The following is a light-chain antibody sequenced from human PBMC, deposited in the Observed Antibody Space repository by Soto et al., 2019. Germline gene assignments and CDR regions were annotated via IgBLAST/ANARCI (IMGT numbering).Light chain of an antibody. J-gene: IGLJ3*02. CDR1: SSDVGDRNY. CDR3: SSYTTIGTWG. V-gene: IGLV2-14*01. Sequence: QSALTQPASVSGSPGQSITISCTGTSSDVGDRNYVSWYQQHSGKPPKLMIYEVNNRPSGVSNRFSGSKSGNTASLTISGLQAEDEADYYCSSYTTIGTWGFGGGTKLTVL. CDR2: EVN.